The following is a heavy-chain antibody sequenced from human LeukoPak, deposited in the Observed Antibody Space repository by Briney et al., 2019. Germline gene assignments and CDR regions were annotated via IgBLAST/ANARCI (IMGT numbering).Heavy chain of an antibody. D-gene: IGHD3-3*01. CDR1: GGSISSSSYF. Sequence: PSETLSLTCTVSGGSISSSSYFWGWIRQPPGKGLEWIGSIYYSGSTYYNPSLKSRVTLSVDTSKNQFSLKLSSVTAADTAVYYCARGQVVLRFLEWPTQRNYFDYWGQGTLVTVSS. V-gene: IGHV4-39*07. CDR3: ARGQVVLRFLEWPTQRNYFDY. J-gene: IGHJ4*02. CDR2: IYYSGST.